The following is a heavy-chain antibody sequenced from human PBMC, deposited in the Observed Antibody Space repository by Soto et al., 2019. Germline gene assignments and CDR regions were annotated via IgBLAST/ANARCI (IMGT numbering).Heavy chain of an antibody. V-gene: IGHV3-9*01. CDR3: AKDRGYSSGRTGGMDV. Sequence: EVQLVESGGGLVQPGRSLRLSCAASGFTFDDHAMHWVRQAPGKGLEWVSGISWNRGSIGYADSVKGRFTISRDNANNSLYLQMNSLRAEDTALYYCAKDRGYSSGRTGGMDVWGQGTTVTVSS. CDR1: GFTFDDHA. CDR2: ISWNRGSI. J-gene: IGHJ6*02. D-gene: IGHD6-19*01.